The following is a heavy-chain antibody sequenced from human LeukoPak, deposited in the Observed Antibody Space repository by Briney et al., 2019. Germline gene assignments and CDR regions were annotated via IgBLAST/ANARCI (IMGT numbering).Heavy chain of an antibody. V-gene: IGHV1-46*01. CDR3: ARLTIPTIPY. Sequence: ASVKVSCKASGYTFTGHYIHWVRQAPGQGLEWMGIINPSGGSTSYAQKFQGRVAMTRDMSTSTVYMELSSLRSEDTAVYYCARLTIPTIPYWGQGTLVTVSS. J-gene: IGHJ4*02. CDR1: GYTFTGHY. CDR2: INPSGGST. D-gene: IGHD5-12*01.